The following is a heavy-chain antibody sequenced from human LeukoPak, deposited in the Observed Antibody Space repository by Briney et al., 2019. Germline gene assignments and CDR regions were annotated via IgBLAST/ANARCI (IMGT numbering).Heavy chain of an antibody. J-gene: IGHJ4*02. Sequence: PSETLSLTCTVSGGSISSSNWWSWVRQPPGKGLEWIGEIYHSGSTNYNPSLKSRVTISVDKSKNQFSLKLSSVTAADTAVYYCARGGIAAAGNFDYWGQGTLVTVSS. D-gene: IGHD6-13*01. CDR3: ARGGIAAAGNFDY. V-gene: IGHV4-4*02. CDR1: GGSISSSNW. CDR2: IYHSGST.